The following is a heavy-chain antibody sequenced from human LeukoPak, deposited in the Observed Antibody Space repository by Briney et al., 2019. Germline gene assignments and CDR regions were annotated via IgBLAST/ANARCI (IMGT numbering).Heavy chain of an antibody. Sequence: GRSLRLSCAASGFTFSRSAMYWVRQAPGKGLEWVAVISFDGNNQYEADSVKGRFTISRDNSKNTLDLQMNSVRPEDTAVSYCARDARSSGYYYYYMDVWGKGSTVTVSS. D-gene: IGHD6-6*01. CDR1: GFTFSRSA. CDR2: ISFDGNNQ. J-gene: IGHJ6*03. CDR3: ARDARSSGYYYYYMDV. V-gene: IGHV3-30*04.